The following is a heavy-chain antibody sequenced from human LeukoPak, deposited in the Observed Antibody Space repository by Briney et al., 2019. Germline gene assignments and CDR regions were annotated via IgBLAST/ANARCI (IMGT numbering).Heavy chain of an antibody. Sequence: PGESLKISCKVSGYRFTTYWSGWVRQMPGKGLEWIRIIFPGAADHRYSPLFQGQAPIPATKSISTSYLQWSSRKASDTAMYYCATSGRRPFDYWGQGTLATVSS. CDR1: GYRFTTYW. CDR2: IFPGAADH. V-gene: IGHV5-51*01. D-gene: IGHD1-1*01. CDR3: ATSGRRPFDY. J-gene: IGHJ4*02.